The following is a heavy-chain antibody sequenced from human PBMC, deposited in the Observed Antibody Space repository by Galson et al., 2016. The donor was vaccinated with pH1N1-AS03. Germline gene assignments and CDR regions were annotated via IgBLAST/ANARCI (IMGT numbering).Heavy chain of an antibody. D-gene: IGHD3-22*01. CDR1: GFSLTDYY. Sequence: SLRLSCAASGFSLTDYYINWIRQAPGKGLEWVAHISSGGEAIFYADSVKGRFTTSRDNTKSSVYLQIHSLRAEDTAVYYCARGNYYDVDLKEYYFDYWGQGTLVTVSS. CDR3: ARGNYYDVDLKEYYFDY. V-gene: IGHV3-11*04. CDR2: ISSGGEAI. J-gene: IGHJ4*02.